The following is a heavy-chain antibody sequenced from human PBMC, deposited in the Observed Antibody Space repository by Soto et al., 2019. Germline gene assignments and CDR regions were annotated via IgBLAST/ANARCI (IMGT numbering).Heavy chain of an antibody. CDR2: IWSDGSEE. V-gene: IGHV3-33*01. Sequence: GGSLRLSCEASGFTFRNHGLPWVRQAPGKGLEWVAVIWSDGSEEYYADSVNGRFTISSDNYKSVVYLQMNGLSPDDTAVYYCAREMSQGYYFGMDGWGQGTWVTVSS. CDR3: AREMSQGYYFGMDG. CDR1: GFTFRNHG. J-gene: IGHJ6*02.